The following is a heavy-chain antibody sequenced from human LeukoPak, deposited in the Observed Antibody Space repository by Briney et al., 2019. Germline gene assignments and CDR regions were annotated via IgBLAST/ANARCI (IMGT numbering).Heavy chain of an antibody. CDR3: ARWGGTRQYYFDY. D-gene: IGHD1-1*01. CDR2: TRFDGSIK. V-gene: IGHV3-33*01. J-gene: IGHJ4*02. Sequence: GRSLRLSCAVSGFIFSDYGFHWVRQAPGKGLEWVAVTRFDGSIKQYADSVKGRFTISRDDSKNTLYLQMNFLKSEDTAVHYCARWGGTRQYYFDYWGQGALVTVSS. CDR1: GFIFSDYG.